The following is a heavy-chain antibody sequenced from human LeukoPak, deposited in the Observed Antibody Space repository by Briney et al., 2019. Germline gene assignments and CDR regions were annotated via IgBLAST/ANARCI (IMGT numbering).Heavy chain of an antibody. J-gene: IGHJ4*02. Sequence: GGSLRLSCAASGFTFSTYNMTWVRQAPGKGLEWVSYISGSGCSTYYADSVKGRFTISRDNAKNTLYLQMNSLRAEDTDVYYCANDGAVAGTEPYYFDYWGQGTMVTVSS. CDR1: GFTFSTYN. CDR3: ANDGAVAGTEPYYFDY. CDR2: ISGSGCST. D-gene: IGHD3-16*01. V-gene: IGHV3-23*01.